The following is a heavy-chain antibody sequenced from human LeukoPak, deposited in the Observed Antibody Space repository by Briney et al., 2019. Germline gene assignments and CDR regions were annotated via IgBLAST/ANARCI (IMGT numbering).Heavy chain of an antibody. CDR1: GFTFSSYS. Sequence: GGSLRLSCTASGFTFSSYSMNWVRQAPGKGLVWVSSISSSSSYIYYADSVKGRFTISRDNAKNSLYLQMNSLRAEDTAVYYCARDRFDILTGSDAFDIWGQGTMVTVSS. J-gene: IGHJ3*02. CDR2: ISSSSSYI. V-gene: IGHV3-21*01. CDR3: ARDRFDILTGSDAFDI. D-gene: IGHD3-9*01.